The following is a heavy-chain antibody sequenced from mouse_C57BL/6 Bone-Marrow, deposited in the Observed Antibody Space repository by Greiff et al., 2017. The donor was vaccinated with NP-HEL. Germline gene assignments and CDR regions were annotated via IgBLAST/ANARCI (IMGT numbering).Heavy chain of an antibody. J-gene: IGHJ2*01. CDR3: ARQNYYGSTPFDY. CDR2: ISSGGSYT. CDR1: GFTFSSYG. V-gene: IGHV5-6*02. Sequence: DVKLVESGGDLVKPGGSLKLSCAASGFTFSSYGMSWVRQTPDKRLEWVATISSGGSYTYYPDSVKGRFTISRDNAKNTLYLQMSSLKSEVTAMYYCARQNYYGSTPFDYWGQGTTLTVSS. D-gene: IGHD1-1*01.